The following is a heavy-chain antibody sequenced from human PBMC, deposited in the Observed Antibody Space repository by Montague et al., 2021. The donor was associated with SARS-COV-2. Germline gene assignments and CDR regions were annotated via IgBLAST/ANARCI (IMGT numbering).Heavy chain of an antibody. CDR2: ISYDGSNK. CDR3: ARDLVVVAASPLDV. CDR1: GFTFSSYA. J-gene: IGHJ6*04. D-gene: IGHD2-15*01. V-gene: IGHV3-30-3*01. Sequence: SRRLSCAASGFTFSSYAMHWVRQAPGKGLEWVAVISYDGSNKYYADSVKGRLTISRDNSKNTLYLQMNSLRAEDTAVYYCARDLVVVAASPLDVWGKGTTVTVSS.